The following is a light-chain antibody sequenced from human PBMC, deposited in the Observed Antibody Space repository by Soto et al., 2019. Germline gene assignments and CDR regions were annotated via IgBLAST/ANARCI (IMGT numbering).Light chain of an antibody. V-gene: IGLV2-23*02. Sequence: QSALTQPASVSGSPGQSITFSCTGTSSDVGSSNLVSWYQQHPGKVPKLLIYEVSKRPSGVSNRFSGSKSGNTASLTISGLHAEDEADYYCCSYAGSSTHVFGTGTKVTVL. CDR3: CSYAGSSTHV. CDR2: EVS. CDR1: SSDVGSSNL. J-gene: IGLJ1*01.